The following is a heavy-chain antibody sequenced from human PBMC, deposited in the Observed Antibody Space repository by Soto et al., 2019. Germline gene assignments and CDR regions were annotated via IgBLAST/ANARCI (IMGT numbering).Heavy chain of an antibody. CDR3: ARNVDIVATSYWYFDL. V-gene: IGHV2-5*02. D-gene: IGHD5-12*01. Sequence: QITLKESGPTLVNPTQTLTLTCTFSGFSLSTSGVGVGWIXQPPGKALEWLALIYWDDDKRYSPSLKSRLTITKDTSKNQVVLTMTNMDPVDTATYYCARNVDIVATSYWYFDLWGRGTLVTVSS. CDR2: IYWDDDK. J-gene: IGHJ2*01. CDR1: GFSLSTSGVG.